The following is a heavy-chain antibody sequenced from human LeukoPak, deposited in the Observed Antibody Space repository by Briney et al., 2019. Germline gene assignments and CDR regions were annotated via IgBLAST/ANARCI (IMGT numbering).Heavy chain of an antibody. CDR1: GFTFSSFA. J-gene: IGHJ4*02. Sequence: GGSLRLSCAASGFTFSSFAINWVRQAPGKGLVWVSRINSDGSSTSYADSVKGRFTISRDNAKNTLYLQMNSLRAEDTAVYYCASTTLWGQGTLVTVSS. CDR2: INSDGSST. V-gene: IGHV3-74*01. CDR3: ASTTL. D-gene: IGHD1-1*01.